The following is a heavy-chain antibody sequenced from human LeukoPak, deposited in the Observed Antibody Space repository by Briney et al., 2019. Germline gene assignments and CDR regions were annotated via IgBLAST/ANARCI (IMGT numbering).Heavy chain of an antibody. J-gene: IGHJ4*02. Sequence: SGGSLRLSCAASGFTLSTYWMSWVRQAPGKGLEWVANIKQDGSQKYCVDSVKGRFTISRDNAKNSLYLQMNSLRAEDTAVYYCARETPDSSGWDWGQGTLVTVSS. V-gene: IGHV3-7*01. D-gene: IGHD6-19*01. CDR3: ARETPDSSGWD. CDR1: GFTLSTYW. CDR2: IKQDGSQK.